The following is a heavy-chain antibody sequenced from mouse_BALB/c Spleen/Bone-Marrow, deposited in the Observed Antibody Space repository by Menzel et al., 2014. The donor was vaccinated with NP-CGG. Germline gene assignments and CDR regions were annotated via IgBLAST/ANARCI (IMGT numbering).Heavy chain of an antibody. Sequence: QVQLKQSGAELVRPGVSVKISCKGSGYTFTDYAMHWVKQSHAKSLEWIGVIGTYYGDASYNQKFKGKATMTVDKSSSTAYMELARLTSEDSAIYYCAREVRDDYAMDYWGQGTSVTVSS. CDR1: GYTFTDYA. D-gene: IGHD2-14*01. V-gene: IGHV1S137*01. CDR2: IGTYYGDA. CDR3: AREVRDDYAMDY. J-gene: IGHJ4*01.